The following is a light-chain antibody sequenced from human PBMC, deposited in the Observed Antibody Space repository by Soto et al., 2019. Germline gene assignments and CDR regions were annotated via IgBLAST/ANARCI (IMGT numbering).Light chain of an antibody. CDR3: QPRYASVQT. J-gene: IGKJ2*01. CDR1: QTVNNY. V-gene: IGKV1-39*01. Sequence: DIQLTQSPSSLSASVGDTVTITCRAGQTVNNYLNWYQHKPGEVPKLLLYAASSLQSGFPSRFSATASGTDFTLPIINLHPADFGTYCCQPRYASVQTFGQANTLEI. CDR2: AAS.